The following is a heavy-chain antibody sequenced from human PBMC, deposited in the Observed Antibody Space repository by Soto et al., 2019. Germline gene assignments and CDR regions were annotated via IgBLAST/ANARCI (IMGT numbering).Heavy chain of an antibody. J-gene: IGHJ6*03. Sequence: VKVSCKASGYTFTSYYRHWVRQAPGQGLEWMGIINPSGGSTSYAQKFQGRVTMTRDTSTSTVYMELSSLRSEDTAVYYCARDNYGDPNYYYYYYMDVWGKGTTVTVSS. CDR1: GYTFTSYY. V-gene: IGHV1-46*03. CDR2: INPSGGST. CDR3: ARDNYGDPNYYYYYYMDV. D-gene: IGHD4-17*01.